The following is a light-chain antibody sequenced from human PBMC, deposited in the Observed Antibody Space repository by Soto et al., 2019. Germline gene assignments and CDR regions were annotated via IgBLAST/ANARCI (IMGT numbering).Light chain of an antibody. CDR1: QTVRSY. J-gene: IGKJ3*01. CDR2: GAT. Sequence: IQMTQSPSSLSASVGDRVTITCRASQTVRSYLNWYQQKPGKAPKLLIYGATTLQIGVPSRFSGSGSDTFFTLTIPSLQPEDFGTYYCQQSYNTRAFGPGTKVEI. V-gene: IGKV1-39*01. CDR3: QQSYNTRA.